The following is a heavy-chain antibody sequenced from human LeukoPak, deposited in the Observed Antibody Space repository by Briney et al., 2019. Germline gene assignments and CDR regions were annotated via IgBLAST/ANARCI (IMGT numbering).Heavy chain of an antibody. Sequence: PSETLSLTCIVSGGSISTYYWSWIRQPPGKGLEWIGYIYYSGSTTYNPSLKSRVTISVDTSKNQFSLKLSSVTAADTAVYYCARGPPPDFDYWGQGTLVTVSS. CDR2: IYYSGST. J-gene: IGHJ4*02. V-gene: IGHV4-59*08. CDR3: ARGPPPDFDY. CDR1: GGSISTYY.